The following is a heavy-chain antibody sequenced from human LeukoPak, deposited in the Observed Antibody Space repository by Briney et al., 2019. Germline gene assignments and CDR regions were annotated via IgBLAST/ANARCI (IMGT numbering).Heavy chain of an antibody. CDR3: ARVNDFWSGDDAFDI. V-gene: IGHV1-18*01. CDR1: GYTFTSYG. CDR2: ISAYNGNT. D-gene: IGHD3-3*01. Sequence: GASVKVSCKASGYTFTSYGISWVRQAPGQGLEWMGWISAYNGNTNYAQKLQGRVTMTTDRSTSTAYMELRSLRSDDTAVYYCARVNDFWSGDDAFDIWGQRTMVTVSS. J-gene: IGHJ3*02.